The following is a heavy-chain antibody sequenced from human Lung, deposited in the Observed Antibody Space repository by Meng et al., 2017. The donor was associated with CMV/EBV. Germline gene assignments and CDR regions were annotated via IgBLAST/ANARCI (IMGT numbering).Heavy chain of an antibody. Sequence: SVXVSXXASGYTLTNYYIHWVRQAPGQGLEWMGIINPSDNTTIYAQKFQGRVTMTRDTSTSTVYMELSSLRSDDTALYYCARDLGYSSSWYFQYYFDCWAQGPLAPFPS. CDR2: INPSDNTT. V-gene: IGHV1-46*01. J-gene: IGHJ4*02. CDR1: GYTLTNYY. D-gene: IGHD6-13*01. CDR3: ARDLGYSSSWYFQYYFDC.